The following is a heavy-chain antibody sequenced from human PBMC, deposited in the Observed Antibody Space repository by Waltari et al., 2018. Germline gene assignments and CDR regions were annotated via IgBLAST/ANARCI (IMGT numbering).Heavy chain of an antibody. J-gene: IGHJ6*03. D-gene: IGHD6-13*01. CDR3: AKEVDTSSWYGAMDV. Sequence: QVQLVESGGGVVQPGRSLRLSCAVSGFAFGDYGMHWVRQAPGKGLEWVGIIAYDGNKKWYADSRKGLFTISRDNSKNTLFLQMNVLRSEDTAVYYCAKEVDTSSWYGAMDVWGKGTTVTVSS. V-gene: IGHV3-30*18. CDR2: IAYDGNKK. CDR1: GFAFGDYG.